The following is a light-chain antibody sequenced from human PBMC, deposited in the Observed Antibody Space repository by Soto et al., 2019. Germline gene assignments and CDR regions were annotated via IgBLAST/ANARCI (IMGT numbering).Light chain of an antibody. CDR1: SRDVGAYNY. J-gene: IGLJ1*01. CDR2: EVT. CDR3: SSFTTSTTLV. Sequence: QSALTQPASVSGSPGQSITISCSGTSRDVGAYNYVSWYQQHPGKAPEVMIYEVTNRPSGVSNRFSGSKSGNTASLTISGLQAEDEAVYYCSSFTTSTTLVFGTGTKLTVL. V-gene: IGLV2-14*01.